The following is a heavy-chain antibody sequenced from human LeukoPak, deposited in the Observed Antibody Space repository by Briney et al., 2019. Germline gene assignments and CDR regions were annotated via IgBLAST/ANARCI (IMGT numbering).Heavy chain of an antibody. CDR1: GFTFSSYE. D-gene: IGHD3-10*01. CDR2: ISSSGSTI. J-gene: IGHJ4*02. V-gene: IGHV3-48*03. Sequence: GGSLRLSCGASGFTFSSYEMNWVRQAPGKGLEWVSYISSSGSTIYYADSVKGRFTISRDNAKNSLYLQMNSLRAEDTAVYYCAGSPVLLWFGELTKVDYWGQGTLVTVSS. CDR3: AGSPVLLWFGELTKVDY.